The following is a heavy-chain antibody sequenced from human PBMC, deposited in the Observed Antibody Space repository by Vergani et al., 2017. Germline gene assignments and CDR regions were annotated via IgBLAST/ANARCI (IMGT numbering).Heavy chain of an antibody. V-gene: IGHV3-43*01. CDR3: ARDLRAAAVGDPFYY. CDR1: GFTFDDYT. CDR2: ISWDGGST. D-gene: IGHD6-13*01. Sequence: EVQLVESGGVVVQPGGSLRLSCAASGFTFDDYTMHWVRQAPGKGLEWVSLISWDGGSTYYADSMKGRFTISRDNAKDSLYLQMDSLRAEDTAVYYCARDLRAAAVGDPFYYWGQGTLVTVSS. J-gene: IGHJ4*02.